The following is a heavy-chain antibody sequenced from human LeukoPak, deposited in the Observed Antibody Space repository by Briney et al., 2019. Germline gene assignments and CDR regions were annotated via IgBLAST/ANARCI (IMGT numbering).Heavy chain of an antibody. J-gene: IGHJ4*02. CDR2: ISSSSSYI. CDR3: ARDGRCGGDCYAS. CDR1: GFSFSSYT. V-gene: IGHV3-21*01. Sequence: GGSLRLSCAASGFSFSSYTMNWVRQAPGKGLEWVSIISSSSSYIYYADSVKGRFTISRDNAKNALYLQMDSLRVEDTAVYYCARDGRCGGDCYASWGQGTLVTVSS. D-gene: IGHD2-21*02.